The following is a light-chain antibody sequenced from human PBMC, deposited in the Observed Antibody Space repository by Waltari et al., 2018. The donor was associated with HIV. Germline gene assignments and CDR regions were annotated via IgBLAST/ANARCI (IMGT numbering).Light chain of an antibody. V-gene: IGLV1-47*01. J-gene: IGLJ3*02. CDR2: RNT. CDR3: AAWDDSLSGGV. CDR1: NSNIGNTN. Sequence: QSVLTQPPSASGTPGQGVTISCSGSNSNIGNTNVHWYQQLPGTAPKLLIYRNTQRPSGVPDRFSGSKSGTSASLAISGLRSEDEADYYCAAWDDSLSGGVFGGGTTLTVL.